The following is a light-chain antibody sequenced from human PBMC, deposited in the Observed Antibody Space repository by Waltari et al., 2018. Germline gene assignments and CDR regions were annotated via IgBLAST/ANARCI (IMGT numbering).Light chain of an antibody. Sequence: QSALTQSAPVSGSPGQSIPIPCTGTSRNFAVFNSVSGYQQHPGKAPQLMIYDVSKRPAGFSNRFSGSKSGNTASLTISGLQAEDEADYYCSSYTSTWVFGGGTKLTVL. CDR2: DVS. CDR3: SSYTSTWV. CDR1: SRNFAVFNS. V-gene: IGLV2-14*01. J-gene: IGLJ3*02.